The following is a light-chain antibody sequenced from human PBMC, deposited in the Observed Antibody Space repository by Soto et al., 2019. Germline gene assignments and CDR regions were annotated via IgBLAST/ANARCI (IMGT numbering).Light chain of an antibody. Sequence: IPVTQSPTSLSASVGDRVTITCQASHDIDKFLNWYQQKPGKAPKLLIDDASNLETGVPSRFSGSGSGTHFTFTISSLQPEDIATYYCQEYDDLPITFGQGTLPAIK. J-gene: IGKJ5*01. CDR3: QEYDDLPIT. CDR1: HDIDKF. V-gene: IGKV1-33*01. CDR2: DAS.